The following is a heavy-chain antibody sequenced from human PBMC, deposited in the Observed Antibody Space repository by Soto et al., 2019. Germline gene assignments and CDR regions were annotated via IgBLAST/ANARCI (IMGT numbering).Heavy chain of an antibody. J-gene: IGHJ4*02. CDR1: GGSISSSSYY. Sequence: QLQLQESGPGLVKPSETLSLTCTVSGGSISSSSYYWGWIRQPPGKGLEWIGRIYYSGSTYYNPSLRRRAPISVDTSKNQFSLKLSSVTAADTAVYYCATLWGQDWGQGTLVTVSS. D-gene: IGHD3-10*01. CDR3: ATLWGQD. CDR2: IYYSGST. V-gene: IGHV4-39*01.